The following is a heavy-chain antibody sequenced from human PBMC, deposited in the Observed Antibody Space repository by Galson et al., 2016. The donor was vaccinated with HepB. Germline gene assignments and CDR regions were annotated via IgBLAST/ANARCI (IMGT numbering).Heavy chain of an antibody. D-gene: IGHD4-17*01. CDR3: ARENGDYLFTDY. CDR1: GFTFSNHY. V-gene: IGHV3-74*01. J-gene: IGHJ4*02. CDR2: INSGGSNA. Sequence: SLRLPCAGSGFTFSNHYMHWVRPAPGKGLVWVSRINSGGSNANYADSVKGRFTISRDNARNTLYLHVNSLRAEDAAVYYCARENGDYLFTDYWGQGPLVTVSS.